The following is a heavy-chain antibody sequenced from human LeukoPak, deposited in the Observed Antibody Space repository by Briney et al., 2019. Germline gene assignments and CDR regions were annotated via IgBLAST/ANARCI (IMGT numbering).Heavy chain of an antibody. V-gene: IGHV3-20*04. D-gene: IGHD3-22*01. J-gene: IGHJ4*02. CDR3: ARHTYSSSIDY. CDR1: GFTFDDYG. CDR2: INWDGGST. Sequence: GGSLRLSCAASGFTFDDYGMSWVRQAPGKGLEWVSSINWDGGSTGYADSVKGRFTISRDNANNSLYLQMNSLRAEDTALYYCARHTYSSSIDYWGQGTLVIVSS.